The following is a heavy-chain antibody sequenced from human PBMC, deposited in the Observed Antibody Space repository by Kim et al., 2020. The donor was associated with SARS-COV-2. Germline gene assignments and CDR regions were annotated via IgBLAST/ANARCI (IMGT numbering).Heavy chain of an antibody. D-gene: IGHD3-16*01. CDR3: AKGIRQGLYYFDY. V-gene: IGHV3-30*02. Sequence: YAASVKDRFTISRDNSKNTLYLQINSLRAEDTAVYYCAKGIRQGLYYFDYWGQGTLVTVSS. J-gene: IGHJ4*02.